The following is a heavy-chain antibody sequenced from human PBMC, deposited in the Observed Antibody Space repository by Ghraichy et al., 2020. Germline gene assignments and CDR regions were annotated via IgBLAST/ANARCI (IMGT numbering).Heavy chain of an antibody. CDR2: ISSSSSTI. D-gene: IGHD2-8*01. Sequence: GGSLRLSCAASGFTFSSYSMNWVRQAPGKGLEWVSYISSSSSTIYYADSVKGRFTISRDNAKNSLYLQMNSLRDEDTAVYYCARDPGSLSLLVVPHEVTDYWGQGTLVTVSS. V-gene: IGHV3-48*02. J-gene: IGHJ4*02. CDR3: ARDPGSLSLLVVPHEVTDY. CDR1: GFTFSSYS.